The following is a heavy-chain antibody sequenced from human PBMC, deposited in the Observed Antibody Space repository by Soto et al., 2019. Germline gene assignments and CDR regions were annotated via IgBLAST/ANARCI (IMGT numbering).Heavy chain of an antibody. CDR2: IYYSGSS. D-gene: IGHD1-7*01. Sequence: ATLSLTFTVSVCSISRSSYYWGWLRPPPGKGLEWIGKIYYSGSSYYNPSLKSRVTISIDASKNHVSLELTSVTAADTAVYYCARSDNRNSLYGVDGWGQGTEVTVS. CDR3: ARSDNRNSLYGVDG. V-gene: IGHV4-39*02. J-gene: IGHJ6*02. CDR1: VCSISRSSYY.